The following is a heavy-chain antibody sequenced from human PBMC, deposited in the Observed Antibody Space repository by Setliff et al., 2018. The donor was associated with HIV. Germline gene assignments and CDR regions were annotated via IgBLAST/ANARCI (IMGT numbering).Heavy chain of an antibody. V-gene: IGHV4-59*12. CDR3: ARDMMYHYDRSGSFGYFGP. Sequence: SETLSLTCTVSGGSITTYFWSWIRQPPGKGLEWIAYIYYNGGTTYNPSLKSRATISLDTSKNQFSLELSSVTAADTAVYYCARDMMYHYDRSGSFGYFGPWGQGTQVTVSS. CDR1: GGSITTYF. CDR2: IYYNGGT. D-gene: IGHD3-22*01. J-gene: IGHJ5*02.